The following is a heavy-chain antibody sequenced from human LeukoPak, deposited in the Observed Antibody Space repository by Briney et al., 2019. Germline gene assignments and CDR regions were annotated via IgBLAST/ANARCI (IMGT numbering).Heavy chain of an antibody. J-gene: IGHJ4*02. CDR1: GFTFNSYA. CDR2: ISGSGGST. D-gene: IGHD4-17*01. Sequence: GGSLRLSCAASGFTFNSYAMSWVRQAPGKGLEWGSTISGSGGSTYYAASVEGRFTISRDNSKNTLYLQMNILRAEDTAVYYCAKMTTVTRYFDYWGQGTLVTVSS. CDR3: AKMTTVTRYFDY. V-gene: IGHV3-23*01.